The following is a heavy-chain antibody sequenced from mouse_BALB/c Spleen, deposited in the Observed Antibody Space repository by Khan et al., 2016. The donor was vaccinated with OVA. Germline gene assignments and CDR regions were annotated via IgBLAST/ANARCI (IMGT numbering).Heavy chain of an antibody. CDR1: GYSITSDYA. Sequence: EVKLLESGPGLVKPSQSLSLTCTVTGYSITSDYAWNWIRQFPGNKLEWMGYISYSGSTSYNPSLKSRISITRDTSKNQFFLQLNSVTTEDTATYYCARDGSRYNYAMDDWGQGTAGTVSS. D-gene: IGHD2-3*01. CDR3: ARDGSRYNYAMDD. V-gene: IGHV3-2*02. J-gene: IGHJ4*01. CDR2: ISYSGST.